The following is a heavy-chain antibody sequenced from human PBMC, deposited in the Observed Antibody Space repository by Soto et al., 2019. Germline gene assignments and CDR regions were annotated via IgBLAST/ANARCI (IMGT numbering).Heavy chain of an antibody. J-gene: IGHJ4*02. CDR2: IYYSGST. CDR3: ASIVATDKYYFDY. CDR1: GGSISSYY. V-gene: IGHV4-59*08. D-gene: IGHD5-12*01. Sequence: QVQLQESGPGLVKPSETLSLTCTVSGGSISSYYWSWIRQPPRKGLEWIGYIYYSGSTNYNPSLKSRVTISVDTSKNQFSLKLSSVTAADTAVYYCASIVATDKYYFDYWGQGTLVTVSS.